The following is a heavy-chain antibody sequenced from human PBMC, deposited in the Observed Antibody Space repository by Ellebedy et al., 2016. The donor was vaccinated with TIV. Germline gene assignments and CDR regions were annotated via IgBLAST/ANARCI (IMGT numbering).Heavy chain of an antibody. Sequence: GESLKISCAASGFTFSSYWMSWVRQAPGKGLEWVADIKQDGDEKNYVDFVKGRFTISRDNAMNSLFLQMHSLRGEDTAIYYCARVVSAYCGGDCYHFDYWGQGTLVTVSS. CDR3: ARVVSAYCGGDCYHFDY. CDR1: GFTFSSYW. J-gene: IGHJ4*02. V-gene: IGHV3-7*01. D-gene: IGHD2-21*02. CDR2: IKQDGDEK.